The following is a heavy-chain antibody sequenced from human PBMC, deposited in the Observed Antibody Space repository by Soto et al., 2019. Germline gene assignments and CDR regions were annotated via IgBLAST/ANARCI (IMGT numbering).Heavy chain of an antibody. J-gene: IGHJ6*02. V-gene: IGHV1-46*01. CDR1: GYTFTSYY. D-gene: IGHD5-18*01. CDR2: INPSGGST. Sequence: ASVKVSCKASGYTFTSYYMHWVRQAPGQGLEWMGIINPSGGSTSYAQKFQGRVTMTRDTSTSTVYMELSSLRSEDTAVYYCARXLDTAMANYYYYYGMDVWGQGTTVTVSS. CDR3: ARXLDTAMANYYYYYGMDV.